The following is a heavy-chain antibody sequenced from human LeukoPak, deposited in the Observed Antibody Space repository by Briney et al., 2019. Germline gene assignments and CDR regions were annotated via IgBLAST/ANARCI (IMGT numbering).Heavy chain of an antibody. CDR3: ARYSYGYTDY. D-gene: IGHD5-18*01. CDR2: IYYSGST. J-gene: IGHJ4*02. V-gene: IGHV4-59*08. Sequence: KPSETLSLTCTVSGGSISSYYWSWIRQPPGKGLEWIGYIYYSGSTNYNPSLKNRVTISVDTSKNQFSLKLSSVTAADTAVYYCARYSYGYTDYWGQGTLVTVSS. CDR1: GGSISSYY.